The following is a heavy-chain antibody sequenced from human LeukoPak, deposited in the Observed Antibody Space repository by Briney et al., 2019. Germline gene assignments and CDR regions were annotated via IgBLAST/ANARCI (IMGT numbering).Heavy chain of an antibody. CDR1: GGSISSYY. J-gene: IGHJ4*02. CDR3: ARLGIGVVPSAMLGDYYFDY. V-gene: IGHV4-59*08. D-gene: IGHD2-2*01. Sequence: TPSETLSVTCTVSGGSISSYYWSWIRQPPGKGLEWIGYIYYSGSTKYNPSLKSRVTISVDTSKSQFSLKLTSVTAADTAVYYCARLGIGVVPSAMLGDYYFDYWGQGTLVTVSS. CDR2: IYYSGST.